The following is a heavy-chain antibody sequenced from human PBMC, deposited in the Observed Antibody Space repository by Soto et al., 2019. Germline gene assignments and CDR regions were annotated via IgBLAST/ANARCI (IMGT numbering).Heavy chain of an antibody. J-gene: IGHJ4*02. D-gene: IGHD2-21*01. CDR1: GYRFSRYG. Sequence: QVQLVQSGGEVKEPGASVKVSCKASGYRFSRYGINWVRQAPGQGLEWMGWVNTYDGNTQYAQKFQGRITMTTDTSTNTVYLELRSLTSDDTAVYYCARDEEDANLMIVVLPGDYWGQGTLVSVSS. CDR2: VNTYDGNT. V-gene: IGHV1-18*01. CDR3: ARDEEDANLMIVVLPGDY.